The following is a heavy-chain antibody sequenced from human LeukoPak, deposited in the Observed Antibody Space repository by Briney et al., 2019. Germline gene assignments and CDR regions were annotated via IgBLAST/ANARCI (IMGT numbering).Heavy chain of an antibody. CDR3: SRQYVLIRSKNNWFGP. CDR2: ISYDGTT. J-gene: IGHJ5*02. Sequence: SETLSLTCSVSGVSLSDSNYHWYYWGWIRQPPGKGLEWIGSISYDGTTHYSPSLQSRVSISVDTSKNQFSLKLNSLTAADTAIYYCSRQYVLIRSKNNWFGPWGQGTLVSVSS. CDR1: GVSLSDSNYHWYY. V-gene: IGHV4-39*01. D-gene: IGHD2-8*01.